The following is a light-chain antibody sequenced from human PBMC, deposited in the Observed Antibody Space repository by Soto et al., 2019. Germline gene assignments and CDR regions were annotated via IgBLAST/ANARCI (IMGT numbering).Light chain of an antibody. CDR2: DAS. CDR1: QSVSRY. CDR3: QQRSNWPIT. J-gene: IGKJ5*01. V-gene: IGKV3-11*01. Sequence: DTVLTQSPATVSLSPGERDTLSCRPSQSVSRYLAWYQQKPGQAPRLLIYDASNRATGIPARFSGSGSGTDFTLTISSLEPEDFAVYYCQQRSNWPITFGQGTRLEIK.